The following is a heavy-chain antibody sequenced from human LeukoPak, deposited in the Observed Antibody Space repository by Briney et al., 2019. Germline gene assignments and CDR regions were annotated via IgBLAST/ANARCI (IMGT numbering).Heavy chain of an antibody. CDR3: ARHYYDSSGYYYLDY. V-gene: IGHV4-39*01. J-gene: IGHJ4*02. CDR1: GGSISSSSYY. CDR2: IYYSGST. Sequence: SETLSLTCTVSGGSISSSSYYWGWIRQPPGKGLEWIVRIYYSGSTYYNPSLKSRVTISVDTSKNQFSLKLSSVTAADTAVYYCARHYYDSSGYYYLDYWGQGTLVTVSS. D-gene: IGHD3-22*01.